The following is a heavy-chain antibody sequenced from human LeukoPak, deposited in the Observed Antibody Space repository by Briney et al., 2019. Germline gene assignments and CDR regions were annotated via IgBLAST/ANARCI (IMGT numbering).Heavy chain of an antibody. V-gene: IGHV1-2*02. CDR2: INPNSGGT. Sequence: ASVKVSCKASGYTFGAYYMHWVRQAPGQGLEWMGWINPNSGGTNYAQKFQGRVTMTRDTSISTAYMELSRLRSDDTAVYSCARPGTLGYSGNYYYFDYWGQGTLVTVSS. J-gene: IGHJ4*02. CDR3: ARPGTLGYSGNYYYFDY. CDR1: GYTFGAYY. D-gene: IGHD1-26*01.